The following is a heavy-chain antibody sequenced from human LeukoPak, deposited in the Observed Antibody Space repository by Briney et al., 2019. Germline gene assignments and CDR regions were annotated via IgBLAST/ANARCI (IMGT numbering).Heavy chain of an antibody. D-gene: IGHD5-24*01. CDR1: GGSLTSSSDY. J-gene: IGHJ4*02. Sequence: PSEPLSLICTVSGGSLTSSSDYWGWIRQPPGNGLEWLGSIYYSGSTYYNPSLKSRVTISVDTSKNQFSLKLSSMTAAGTALYYCARGRRDGYMLLWEDYWGQGTLVTVSS. V-gene: IGHV4-39*07. CDR2: IYYSGST. CDR3: ARGRRDGYMLLWEDY.